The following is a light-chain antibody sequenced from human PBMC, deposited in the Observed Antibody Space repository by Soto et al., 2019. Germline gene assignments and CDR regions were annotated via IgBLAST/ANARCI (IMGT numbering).Light chain of an antibody. V-gene: IGKV3-15*01. CDR3: QQYSHWPRT. J-gene: IGKJ1*01. CDR2: HAS. CDR1: QSVSSD. Sequence: EVVMTQSPAALSVSPGERATLSCRASQSVSSDLAWYQQKPGQSPRLLIYHASARATGVPARISGSGSGTEFTITISSLQSEDFAVYSGQQYSHWPRTFGQGNKVEV.